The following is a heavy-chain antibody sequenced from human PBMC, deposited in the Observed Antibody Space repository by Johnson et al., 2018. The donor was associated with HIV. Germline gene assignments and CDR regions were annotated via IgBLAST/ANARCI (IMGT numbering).Heavy chain of an antibody. D-gene: IGHD4-17*01. J-gene: IGHJ3*02. CDR1: GFNFNNAW. Sequence: VQLVESGGGLVEPGGSLRLSCAVSGFNFNNAWMSWVRQAPGKGLEWVGRIKSKTDGGTTDYAAPVKGRFTISRDDSKNTLYLQMNSLKTEDTAVYYCTTDLRVTTALRAFDIWGQGTMVTVSS. V-gene: IGHV3-15*01. CDR3: TTDLRVTTALRAFDI. CDR2: IKSKTDGGTT.